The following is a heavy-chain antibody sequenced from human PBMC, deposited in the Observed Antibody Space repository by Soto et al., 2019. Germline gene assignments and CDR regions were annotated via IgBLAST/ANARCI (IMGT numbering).Heavy chain of an antibody. V-gene: IGHV4-61*08. Sequence: SETLSLTCTVSGGAISSGGYYWSWIRQHPGKGLEWIGYIYYSGSTNYNPSLKSRVTISVDTSKNQFSLKLSSVTAADTAVYYCARERRTIFGQERYFDYWGQGTLVTVSS. J-gene: IGHJ4*02. CDR1: GGAISSGGYY. CDR2: IYYSGST. D-gene: IGHD3-3*01. CDR3: ARERRTIFGQERYFDY.